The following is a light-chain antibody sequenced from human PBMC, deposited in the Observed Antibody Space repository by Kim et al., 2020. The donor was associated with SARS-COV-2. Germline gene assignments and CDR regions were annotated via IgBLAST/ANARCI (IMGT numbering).Light chain of an antibody. CDR1: SSDAGSYNR. CDR3: CSYTGVDYV. V-gene: IGLV2-18*02. J-gene: IGLJ1*01. CDR2: EVS. Sequence: QSALTQPPSVSGSPGQSVTISCTGTSSDAGSYNRVSWYQQPPGTAPKLMIYEVSNRPSGFPDRFSGSKSGNTASLTISGLQAEDEADYYCCSYTGVDYVFGTGTKVTVL.